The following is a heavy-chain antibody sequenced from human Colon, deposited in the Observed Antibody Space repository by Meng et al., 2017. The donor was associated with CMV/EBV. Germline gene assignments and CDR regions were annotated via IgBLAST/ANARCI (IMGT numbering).Heavy chain of an antibody. CDR2: SANKVNGYTT. CDR3: ARVYSGKSLDR. Sequence: ASGFTFSDHYMNWVRQAPGKGLEWIGRSANKVNGYTTEYAASVKGRFTISRDESQNSLYLEMNNLETEDTAVYYCARVYSGKSLDRWGQGTLVTVSS. J-gene: IGHJ5*02. D-gene: IGHD4-11*01. CDR1: GFTFSDHY. V-gene: IGHV3-72*01.